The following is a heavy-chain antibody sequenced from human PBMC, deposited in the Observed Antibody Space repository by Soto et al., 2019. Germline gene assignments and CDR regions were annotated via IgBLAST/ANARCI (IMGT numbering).Heavy chain of an antibody. D-gene: IGHD3-22*01. V-gene: IGHV1-69*06. CDR1: GGTFSSYA. J-gene: IGHJ4*02. CDR3: ARDLGYYYDSSGYGY. CDR2: IIPIFGTA. Sequence: SVKVSCKASGGTFSSYAISCVRQAPGQGLEWMGGIIPIFGTANYAQKFQGRVTITADKSTSTAYMELSSLRSEDTAVYYCARDLGYYYDSSGYGYWGQGTLVTVSS.